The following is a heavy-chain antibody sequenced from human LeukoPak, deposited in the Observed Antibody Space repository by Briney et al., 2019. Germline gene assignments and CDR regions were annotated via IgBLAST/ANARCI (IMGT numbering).Heavy chain of an antibody. CDR1: GGSFSGYY. J-gene: IGHJ5*02. D-gene: IGHD2-2*01. CDR3: ASRFGGYCSSTRCPGDWFDP. CDR2: INHSGST. Sequence: SETLSLTCAVYGGSFSGYYWSWIRQPPGKGLEWIGEINHSGSTNYNPSLKSRVTISVDTSKNQFSLKLSSVTAADTAVYYCASRFGGYCSSTRCPGDWFDPWGQGTLVTVSS. V-gene: IGHV4-34*01.